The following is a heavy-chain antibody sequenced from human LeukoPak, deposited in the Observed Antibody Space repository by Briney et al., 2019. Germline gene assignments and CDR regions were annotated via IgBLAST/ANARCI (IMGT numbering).Heavy chain of an antibody. J-gene: IGHJ4*02. V-gene: IGHV3-9*01. CDR2: ISWNSGTV. CDR3: ARPYYYDSSGSTQDFDY. Sequence: GRSLRLSCAASGFTFDDYGMHWVRQAPGKGLEWVSGISWNSGTVVYADSVRGRFTISRDNAKNSLYLQMNSLRAEDTAVYYCARPYYYDSSGSTQDFDYWGQGTLVTVSS. D-gene: IGHD3-22*01. CDR1: GFTFDDYG.